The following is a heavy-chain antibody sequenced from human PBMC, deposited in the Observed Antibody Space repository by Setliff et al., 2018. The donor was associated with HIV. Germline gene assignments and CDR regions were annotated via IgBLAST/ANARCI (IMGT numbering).Heavy chain of an antibody. CDR2: IYYSGST. D-gene: IGHD6-13*01. CDR3: ARDQAAAGSLDWYFDL. Sequence: KPSETLSLTCTVSGGSISSSSYYWGWIRQPPGKGLEWIGSIYYSGSTYYNPSLKSRVTISVDTSKNQFSLKLSSVTAADTAVYYCARDQAAAGSLDWYFDLGGRGTLVTVSS. J-gene: IGHJ2*01. V-gene: IGHV4-39*07. CDR1: GGSISSSSYY.